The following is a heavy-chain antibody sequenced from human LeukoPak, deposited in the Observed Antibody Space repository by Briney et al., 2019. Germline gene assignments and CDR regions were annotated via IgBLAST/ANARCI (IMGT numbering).Heavy chain of an antibody. D-gene: IGHD3-22*01. Sequence: GGSLRLSCAASGFIFSNYAMSWVRQAPGKGLEWVSGISGSGANSYYADSVKGRFTISRDNSKSTLYLQMNSLRAEDTAVYYCARDASDGTMIVVVIYYFDYWGQGTLVTVSS. CDR1: GFIFSNYA. V-gene: IGHV3-23*01. CDR3: ARDASDGTMIVVVIYYFDY. CDR2: ISGSGANS. J-gene: IGHJ4*02.